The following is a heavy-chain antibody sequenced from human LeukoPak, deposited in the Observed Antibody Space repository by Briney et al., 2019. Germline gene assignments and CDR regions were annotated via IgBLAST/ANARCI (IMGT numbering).Heavy chain of an antibody. CDR2: IIPIFGTA. CDR1: GGTFSSYA. V-gene: IGHV1-69*13. Sequence: SVKVSCKASGGTFSSYAISWVRQAPGQGLEWMGGIIPIFGTANYAQKFQGRVTITADESTSTAYMELSSLRSEDTAVYYCARDPGRFGVGGSYGSYYYYMDVWGKGTTVTVSS. J-gene: IGHJ6*03. D-gene: IGHD1-26*01. CDR3: ARDPGRFGVGGSYGSYYYYMDV.